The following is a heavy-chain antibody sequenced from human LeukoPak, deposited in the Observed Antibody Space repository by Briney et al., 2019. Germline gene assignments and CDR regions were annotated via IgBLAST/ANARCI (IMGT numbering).Heavy chain of an antibody. CDR2: LNPKSGDT. J-gene: IGHJ4*02. CDR1: GYTFTDYY. V-gene: IGHV1-2*02. D-gene: IGHD2-2*01. CDR3: ARPSSTDYV. Sequence: ASVKVSCKASGYTFTDYYYLHWVRQGPGQGLEWMGWLNPKSGDTNYAQKFQGRVTVTRDTSISTAYRELSRLKSDDTSVYYCARPSSTDYVWGQGTQVTVSS.